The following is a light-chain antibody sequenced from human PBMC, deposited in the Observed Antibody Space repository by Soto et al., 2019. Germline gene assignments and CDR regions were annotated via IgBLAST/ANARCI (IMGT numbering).Light chain of an antibody. J-gene: IGKJ1*01. CDR3: QQSYSMPWT. CDR2: TTS. CDR1: QSISSW. V-gene: IGKV1-39*01. Sequence: DIQMTQSPSTLSASLGDSVTITCRASQSISSWLAWYKQKPGKAPKLLIYTTSNLQRGVPVRVSGSGSGTDVTLTISSLQIEDVATYYCQQSYSMPWTFGQGTKVDIK.